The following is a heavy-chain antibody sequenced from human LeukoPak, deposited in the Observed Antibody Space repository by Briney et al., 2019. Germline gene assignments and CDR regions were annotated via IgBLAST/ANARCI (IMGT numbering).Heavy chain of an antibody. J-gene: IGHJ4*02. Sequence: GGSLRLSCAASGFTFSSYAMSWVRQAPGKGLEWVSAISGSGGSTYYADSVKGRFTISRDNSKSTLYLQMNSLRAEDTAVYYCAKDDDIVVVPAAMVDYWGQGTLVTVSS. CDR1: GFTFSSYA. CDR2: ISGSGGST. D-gene: IGHD2-2*01. CDR3: AKDDDIVVVPAAMVDY. V-gene: IGHV3-23*01.